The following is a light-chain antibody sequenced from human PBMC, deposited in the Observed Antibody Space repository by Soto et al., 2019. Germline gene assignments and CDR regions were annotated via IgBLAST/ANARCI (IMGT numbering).Light chain of an antibody. CDR3: SSYVGTNSYV. J-gene: IGLJ1*01. CDR1: SSDVGGYNY. Sequence: QSALTQPPSASGFPGESVTISCTGTSSDVGGYNYVSWYQHHPGKAPKLIIYEVYKRPSGVPDRFSGSKSGNTAALTVSGLQAEDEADYYCSSYVGTNSYVFGNGTKVTVL. V-gene: IGLV2-8*01. CDR2: EVY.